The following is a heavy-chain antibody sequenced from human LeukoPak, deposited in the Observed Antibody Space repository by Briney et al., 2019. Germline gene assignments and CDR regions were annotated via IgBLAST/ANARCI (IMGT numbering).Heavy chain of an antibody. CDR2: SSGIGGRT. CDR1: GFTLSSYA. Sequence: PGGSLRLSCAASGFTLSSYAMSWVRQAPGKGLEWVSGSSGIGGRTYYADSVKGRFTVSRDNSKKTLYLQMNSLRVEDTAIYFCARDSVLRWFGENYYYMDVWGKGTTVTISS. J-gene: IGHJ6*03. CDR3: ARDSVLRWFGENYYYMDV. D-gene: IGHD3-10*01. V-gene: IGHV3-23*01.